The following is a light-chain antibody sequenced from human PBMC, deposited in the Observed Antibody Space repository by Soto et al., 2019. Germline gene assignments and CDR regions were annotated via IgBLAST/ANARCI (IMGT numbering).Light chain of an antibody. CDR2: TNS. CDR3: QSYDSSLSGSGV. Sequence: QFVLTQPPSVSGAPGQRVTISCTGSSSNIGAGYDVHWYQQLPGTAPKLLIYTNSNRPSGVPDRFSGFKSGTSASLAITGLQAEDEADYYCQSYDSSLSGSGVFGTGTKVTVL. J-gene: IGLJ1*01. V-gene: IGLV1-40*01. CDR1: SSNIGAGYD.